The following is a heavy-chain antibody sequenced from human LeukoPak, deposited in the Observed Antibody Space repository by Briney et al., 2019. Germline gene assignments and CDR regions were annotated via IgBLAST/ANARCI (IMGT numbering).Heavy chain of an antibody. CDR1: GFTFSNYW. CDR3: ARGLPDYSSLAY. J-gene: IGHJ4*02. V-gene: IGHV3-74*01. D-gene: IGHD2-15*01. Sequence: PGGSLRLSCAASGFTFSNYWMHWVRQAPGKGLVWFSRINSDGSGTVYADSVKGRFTISRDNAKNTLYLQMNSLRVEDTAIYFCARGLPDYSSLAYWGQGALVTVSS. CDR2: INSDGSGT.